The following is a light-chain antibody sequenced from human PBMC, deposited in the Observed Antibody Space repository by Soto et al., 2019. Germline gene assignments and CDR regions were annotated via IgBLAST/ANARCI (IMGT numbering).Light chain of an antibody. CDR3: QQYRSWPRT. CDR1: QSVSSY. Sequence: EIVLTQSPATLSLSPGERATLSCRASQSVSSYLAWYQQKPGQAPRLLIYGASTRATDMPGTFSGRGSGTEFTLTISSLRPEDFAVYYCQQYRSWPRTFGQGTKVDIK. CDR2: GAS. V-gene: IGKV3-15*01. J-gene: IGKJ1*01.